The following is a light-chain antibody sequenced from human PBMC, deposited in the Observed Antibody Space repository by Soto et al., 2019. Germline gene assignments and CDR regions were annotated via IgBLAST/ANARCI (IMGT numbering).Light chain of an antibody. Sequence: EIVMTQSPATLSVSPGERATLSCRASQSVGSNLAWYQQSPGQAPRLLIYGASTRAPDIPARFSASGSGTEFSLTISSLQSEDFVVYYCQQYNDWPPPITFGRGTRLEIK. CDR1: QSVGSN. CDR3: QQYNDWPPPIT. CDR2: GAS. J-gene: IGKJ5*01. V-gene: IGKV3-15*01.